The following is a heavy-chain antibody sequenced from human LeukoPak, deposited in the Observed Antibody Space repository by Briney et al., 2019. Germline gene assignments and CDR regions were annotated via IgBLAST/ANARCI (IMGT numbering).Heavy chain of an antibody. Sequence: PGGSLRLSCAASGFSFSIAWMNWVRQAPGKGLEWVGRIKSKTDGGTTDYAAPVRGRFTISRDDSKTTLDLQMSSLKSEDTAVYYCTTGRGAFDIWGQGTMVTVSS. CDR2: IKSKTDGGTT. CDR1: GFSFSIAW. D-gene: IGHD3-10*01. CDR3: TTGRGAFDI. J-gene: IGHJ3*02. V-gene: IGHV3-15*01.